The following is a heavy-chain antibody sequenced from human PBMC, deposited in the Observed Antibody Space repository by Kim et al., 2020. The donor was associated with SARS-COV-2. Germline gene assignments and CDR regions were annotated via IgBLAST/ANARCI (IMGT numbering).Heavy chain of an antibody. D-gene: IGHD3-22*01. CDR1: GFTFSSYA. CDR2: ISGSGGST. V-gene: IGHV3-23*01. J-gene: IGHJ6*02. Sequence: GGSLRLSCAASGFTFSSYAMSWVRQAPGKGLEWVSAISGSGGSTYYADSVKGRFTISRDNSKNTLYLQMNSLRAEDTAVYYCAKDASNLDSSGYPIYYYYGMDVWGQGTTVTVSS. CDR3: AKDASNLDSSGYPIYYYYGMDV.